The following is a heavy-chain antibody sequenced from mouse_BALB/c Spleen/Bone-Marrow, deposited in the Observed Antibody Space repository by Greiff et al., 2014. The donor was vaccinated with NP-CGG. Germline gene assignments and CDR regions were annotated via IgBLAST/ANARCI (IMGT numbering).Heavy chain of an antibody. V-gene: IGHV1-69*02. CDR1: GYTFTSYW. Sequence: VQLQQSGAELVKPGASVKLSCKASGYTFTSYWVHWVKQRPGQGLEWIGEIDPSDSYTNYNQKFKGKATLTVDKSSSTAYMQLSSLTSEDSAVYYCARLLLGYAMDYWGQGTSVTVSA. CDR3: ARLLLGYAMDY. J-gene: IGHJ4*01. CDR2: IDPSDSYT. D-gene: IGHD2-12*01.